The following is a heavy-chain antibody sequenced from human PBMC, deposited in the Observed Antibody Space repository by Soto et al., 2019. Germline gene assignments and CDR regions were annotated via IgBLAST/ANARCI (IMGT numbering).Heavy chain of an antibody. CDR2: VSHDGRKT. D-gene: IGHD3-16*01. CDR1: GFIFSNNG. V-gene: IGHV3-30*03. Sequence: QVQLVESGGGEVQPGTSLRLFCIASGFIFSNNGMHWVRQAPGKGLEWVALVSHDGRKTFYADSVKGRLTIYRDNSKNNVYLHMNNLRPEETAVYRCARDLRQGASGGSVDGMDVWGQGTKVNVSS. J-gene: IGHJ6*02. CDR3: ARDLRQGASGGSVDGMDV.